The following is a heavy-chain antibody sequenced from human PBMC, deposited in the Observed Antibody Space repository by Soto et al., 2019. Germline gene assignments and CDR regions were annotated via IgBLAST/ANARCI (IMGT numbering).Heavy chain of an antibody. D-gene: IGHD5-12*01. CDR1: GFTVSSNY. Sequence: PVGSLRLSCAASGFTVSSNYMSWVRQAPGKGLEWVSVIYSGGSTYYADSVKGRFTISRDNSKNTLYLQMNSLRAEDTAVYYCARDRATRRYGMDVWGQGTTVIVSS. CDR3: ARDRATRRYGMDV. J-gene: IGHJ6*02. V-gene: IGHV3-53*01. CDR2: IYSGGST.